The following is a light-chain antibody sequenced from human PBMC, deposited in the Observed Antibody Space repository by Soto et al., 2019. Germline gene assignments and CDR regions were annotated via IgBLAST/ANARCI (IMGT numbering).Light chain of an antibody. CDR3: HQLQRTPFT. CDR1: QDISRY. J-gene: IGKJ3*01. V-gene: IGKV1-9*01. CDR2: GTS. Sequence: QLTQSPSSLSASVGDRVTITCRASQDISRYLAWYQQKAGKAPKLLIYGTSTLQSGVPSRCSSFGSGTEFTLTTSSLQPEDFATYHCHQLQRTPFTCGPGTTVDV.